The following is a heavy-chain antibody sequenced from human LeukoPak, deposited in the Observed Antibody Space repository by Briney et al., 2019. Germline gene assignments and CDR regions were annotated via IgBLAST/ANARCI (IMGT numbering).Heavy chain of an antibody. V-gene: IGHV1-18*01. J-gene: IGHJ6*02. CDR2: ISAYNGNT. Sequence: ASVKVSCTASGYTFTSYGISWVRQAPGQGLEWMGWISAYNGNTNYAQKLQGRVTMTTDTSTSTAYMELRSLRSDDTAVYYCARGYGDDAGYYYYGMDVWGQGTTVTVSS. D-gene: IGHD4-17*01. CDR1: GYTFTSYG. CDR3: ARGYGDDAGYYYYGMDV.